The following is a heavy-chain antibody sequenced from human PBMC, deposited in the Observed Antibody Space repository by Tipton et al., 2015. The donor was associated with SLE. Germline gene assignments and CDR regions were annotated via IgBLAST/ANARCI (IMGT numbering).Heavy chain of an antibody. CDR1: GGSITNHY. D-gene: IGHD3-22*01. J-gene: IGHJ3*02. CDR3: ARASRIGDI. V-gene: IGHV4-59*11. CDR2: IHYSGTT. Sequence: TLSLTCTVSGGSITNHYWNWIRQPPGKGLEWIGYIHYSGTTHDNPSLKSRVTMSVDMSKNQFSPRLTAVTAADTAVYYCARASRIGDIWGQGTMVTVSS.